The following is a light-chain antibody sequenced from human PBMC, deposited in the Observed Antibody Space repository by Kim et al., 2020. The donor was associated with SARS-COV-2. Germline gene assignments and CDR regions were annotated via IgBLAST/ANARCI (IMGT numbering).Light chain of an antibody. J-gene: IGLJ2*01. Sequence: VSPGQTASITCSGDKLGDKYACWYQQKPGQSPGLVIYQDSKRPSGIPERFSGSNSGNTATLTISGTQAMDEADYYCQAWDSSTGVVFGGGTQLTVL. CDR2: QDS. CDR1: KLGDKY. CDR3: QAWDSSTGVV. V-gene: IGLV3-1*01.